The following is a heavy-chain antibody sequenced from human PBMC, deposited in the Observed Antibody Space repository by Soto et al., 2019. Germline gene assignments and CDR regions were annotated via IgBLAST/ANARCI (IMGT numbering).Heavy chain of an antibody. D-gene: IGHD4-17*01. CDR3: TRADLTVTLSVFDP. Sequence: VGSLRVSCAASGFIFSSYAIHCVRQAPGKGLEWVALISDDGSSKYYADSVKGRFTISRDNSKNTLYLQMNSLSAEDTAVYYCTRADLTVTLSVFDPWGQGTLVTVSS. CDR2: ISDDGSSK. J-gene: IGHJ5*02. CDR1: GFIFSSYA. V-gene: IGHV3-30-3*01.